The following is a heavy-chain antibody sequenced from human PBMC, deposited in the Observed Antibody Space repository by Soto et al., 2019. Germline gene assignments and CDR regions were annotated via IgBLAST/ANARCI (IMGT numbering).Heavy chain of an antibody. CDR3: ARERFLEWFHGYYYGMDV. CDR2: ISAYNGNT. V-gene: IGHV1-18*01. CDR1: GYTFTSYG. J-gene: IGHJ6*02. Sequence: ASVKVSCKGSGYTFTSYGISWVRQAPGQGLEWMGWISAYNGNTNYAQKLQGRVTMTTDTSTSTAYMELRSLRSDDTAVYYCARERFLEWFHGYYYGMDVWGQGTTVTVSS. D-gene: IGHD3-3*01.